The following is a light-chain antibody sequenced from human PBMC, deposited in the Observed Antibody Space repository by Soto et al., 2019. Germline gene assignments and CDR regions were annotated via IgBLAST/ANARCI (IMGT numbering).Light chain of an antibody. Sequence: DIQMTQSPSSLSASVGDRVTITCRASQGISNYLAWYQQKPGKVPKLLIYAASTLQSGGPSRFSGSGSGTDVNLTIRSQQPEDVATYYRQKYNSPPLTFGGGTKVEIK. CDR2: AAS. CDR1: QGISNY. J-gene: IGKJ4*01. V-gene: IGKV1-27*01. CDR3: QKYNSPPLT.